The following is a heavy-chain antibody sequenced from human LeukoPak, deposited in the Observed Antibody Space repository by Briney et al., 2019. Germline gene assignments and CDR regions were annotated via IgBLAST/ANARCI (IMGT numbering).Heavy chain of an antibody. V-gene: IGHV3-7*04. Sequence: GGSLRLSCAASGFTFSSYWMAWVRQAPGKGLEWVANIEPDGSEGYYVDSLKGRFTISRDNAENSLYLQMNSLRVEDTAVYYCARAAVASPGDVWGQGTTVTVSS. CDR2: IEPDGSEG. CDR1: GFTFSSYW. J-gene: IGHJ6*02. D-gene: IGHD6-19*01. CDR3: ARAAVASPGDV.